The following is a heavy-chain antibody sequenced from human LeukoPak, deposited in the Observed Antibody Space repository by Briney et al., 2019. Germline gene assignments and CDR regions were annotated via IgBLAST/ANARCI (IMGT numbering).Heavy chain of an antibody. D-gene: IGHD3-3*01. CDR3: ATLTYYDFWSGYSAPSNWFDP. J-gene: IGHJ5*02. CDR2: IYYSGST. CDR1: GGSISSGGYY. V-gene: IGHV4-31*03. Sequence: SQTLSLTCTVSGGSISSGGYYWSWIRQHPGQGLEWIGYIYYSGSTYYNPSLKSRVTISVDTSKNQFSLKLSSVTAADTAVYYCATLTYYDFWSGYSAPSNWFDPWGQGTLVTVSS.